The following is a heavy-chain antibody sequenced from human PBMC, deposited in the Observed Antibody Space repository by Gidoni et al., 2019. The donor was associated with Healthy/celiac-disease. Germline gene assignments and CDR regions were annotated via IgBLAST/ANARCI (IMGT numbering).Heavy chain of an antibody. Sequence: QVQLVESGGGVVQPGRSLRLSCAASGFTFSSYAMHWVRQAPGKGLEWVAVISYDGSNKYYADSVKGRFTISRDNSKNTLYLQMNSLRAEDTAVYYCARDRGVATWGFGPGDYYFDYWGQGTLVTVSS. J-gene: IGHJ4*02. CDR2: ISYDGSNK. CDR3: ARDRGVATWGFGPGDYYFDY. CDR1: GFTFSSYA. V-gene: IGHV3-30-3*01. D-gene: IGHD5-12*01.